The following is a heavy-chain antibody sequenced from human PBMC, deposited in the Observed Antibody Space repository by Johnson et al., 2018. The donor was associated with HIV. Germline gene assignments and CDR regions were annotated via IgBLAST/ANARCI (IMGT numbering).Heavy chain of an antibody. D-gene: IGHD6-19*01. CDR3: ARDLGPSRWLARDAFDI. J-gene: IGHJ3*02. Sequence: QVQLVESGGGVVQPGRSLRLSCAASGFTFSSYAMHWVRQAPGKGLEWVAVISYDGSNKYDADSVKGRFTISRDNSKNTLYLQMNSLRVEDTAVYYCARDLGPSRWLARDAFDIWGQGTMVTVSS. CDR2: ISYDGSNK. V-gene: IGHV3-30*04. CDR1: GFTFSSYA.